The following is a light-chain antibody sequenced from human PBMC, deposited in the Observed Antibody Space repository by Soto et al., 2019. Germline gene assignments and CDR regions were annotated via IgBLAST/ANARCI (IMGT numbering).Light chain of an antibody. CDR2: DNT. J-gene: IGLJ3*02. CDR3: QSYDSSLSVV. CDR1: SSNIGTGYD. Sequence: QSVLTQPPSVSGAPGQRVTISCTASSSNIGTGYDVHWYQQLPGTAPKLLIYDNTNRPSGVPDRFSGSKSGTLASLAITGLQAEDEAVYYCQSYDSSLSVVFGGGTKLTVL. V-gene: IGLV1-40*01.